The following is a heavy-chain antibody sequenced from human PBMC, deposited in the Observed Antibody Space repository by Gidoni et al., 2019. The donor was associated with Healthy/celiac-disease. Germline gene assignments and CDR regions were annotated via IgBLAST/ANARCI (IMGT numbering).Heavy chain of an antibody. D-gene: IGHD6-19*01. CDR2: IYPGDSDT. CDR3: ARRSSSGWYLMVGNWFDP. J-gene: IGHJ5*02. CDR1: GYSFTSYW. Sequence: VQLVQSGAEVKKPGESLKISCKGSGYSFTSYWIGWVRQMPGKGLEWMGSIYPGDSDTRYSPSFQGQVTISSYKSISTAYLQWSSLKASDTAMDYCARRSSSGWYLMVGNWFDPWGQGTLVTVPS. V-gene: IGHV5-51*01.